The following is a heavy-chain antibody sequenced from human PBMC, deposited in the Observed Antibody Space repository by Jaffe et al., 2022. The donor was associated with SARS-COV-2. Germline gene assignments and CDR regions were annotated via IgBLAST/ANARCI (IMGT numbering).Heavy chain of an antibody. D-gene: IGHD6-13*01. CDR3: AKEGRLNVHYSSSWSSWSSGPNGVGGINYYYYGMDV. J-gene: IGHJ6*02. CDR1: GFTFSSYA. CDR2: ISGSGGST. V-gene: IGHV3-23*01. Sequence: EVQLLESGGGLVQPGGSLRLSCAASGFTFSSYAMSWVRQAPGKGLEWVSAISGSGGSTYYADSVKGRFTISRDNSKNTLYLQMNSLRAEDTAVYYCAKEGRLNVHYSSSWSSWSSGPNGVGGINYYYYGMDVWGQGTTVTVSS.